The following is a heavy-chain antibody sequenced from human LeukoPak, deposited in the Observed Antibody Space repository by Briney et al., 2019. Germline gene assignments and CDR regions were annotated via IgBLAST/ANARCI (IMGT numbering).Heavy chain of an antibody. CDR3: AKDPPDYDS. CDR1: GFSFSSYD. CDR2: ITSSSSYI. Sequence: GGSLRLSCAASGFSFSSYDMNWVRQAPGKGLEWVSSITSSSSYISYADSVKGRFTISRDNSKNTLYLQMNSLRAEDTAVYYCAKDPPDYDSWGQGTLVTVSS. V-gene: IGHV3-21*04. J-gene: IGHJ4*02. D-gene: IGHD5-12*01.